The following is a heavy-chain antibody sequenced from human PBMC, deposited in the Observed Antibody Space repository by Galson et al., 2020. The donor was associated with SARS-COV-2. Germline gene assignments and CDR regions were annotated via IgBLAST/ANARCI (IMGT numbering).Heavy chain of an antibody. CDR1: GFTFSTYA. V-gene: IGHV3-23*03. J-gene: IGHJ4*02. Sequence: GGSLRLSCAASGFTFSTYAMNWVRQPPGKGLEWVSVIYSGGSTYYADSVRGRFTISRDNSKNTLYLQMTSLRVEDTAVYHCAKDAIRGVHFEYWGQGTLAIVTS. CDR3: AKDAIRGVHFEY. D-gene: IGHD3-10*01. CDR2: IYSGGST.